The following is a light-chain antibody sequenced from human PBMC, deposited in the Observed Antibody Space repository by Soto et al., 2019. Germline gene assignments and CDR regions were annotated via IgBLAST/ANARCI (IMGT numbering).Light chain of an antibody. CDR1: SSNIGINT. J-gene: IGLJ7*01. V-gene: IGLV1-44*01. CDR2: SNN. CDR3: VAWDGSLNGHV. Sequence: QSVLTQPPSESGTPGQRVTISCSGSSSNIGINTVNWYQQLPGTAPKLLMYSNNRRPSGVPDRFSGSKSGTSASLAISGLQSEDEADYDCVAWDGSLNGHVFGGGTQLTVL.